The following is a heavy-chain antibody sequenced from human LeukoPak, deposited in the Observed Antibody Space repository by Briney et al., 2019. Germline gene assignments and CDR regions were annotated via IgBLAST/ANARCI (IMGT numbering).Heavy chain of an antibody. CDR3: ARRPDSSSWYDGDY. CDR1: GFTFSNYW. J-gene: IGHJ4*02. V-gene: IGHV3-7*01. D-gene: IGHD6-13*01. CDR2: INQDGSEK. Sequence: PGGSLRLSCAASGFTFSNYWMTWVRQAPGKGLEWVANINQDGSEKYYVDSVTGRFTISRDNAKNSLYLQMNSLRAEDTAVYYCARRPDSSSWYDGDYWGQGTLVTVSS.